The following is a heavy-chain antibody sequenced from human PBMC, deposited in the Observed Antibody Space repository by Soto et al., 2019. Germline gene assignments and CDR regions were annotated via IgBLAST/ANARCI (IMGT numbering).Heavy chain of an antibody. Sequence: SETLSLTCAVSGYSISSGYYWGWIRQPPGKGLEWIGSIYHSGSTYYNPSLKSRVTISVDTSKNQFSLKLSSVTAADTAVYYCARDQVLWFGDQDNWFDPWGQGTLVTVSS. CDR2: IYHSGST. CDR1: GYSISSGYY. V-gene: IGHV4-38-2*02. D-gene: IGHD3-10*01. J-gene: IGHJ5*02. CDR3: ARDQVLWFGDQDNWFDP.